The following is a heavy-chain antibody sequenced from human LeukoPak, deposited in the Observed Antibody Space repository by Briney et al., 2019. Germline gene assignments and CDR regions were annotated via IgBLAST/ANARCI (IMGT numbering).Heavy chain of an antibody. CDR2: ISWNSGSI. D-gene: IGHD1-1*01. J-gene: IGHJ3*01. V-gene: IGHV3-9*01. CDR1: GFTFDDYA. CDR3: ARGAFRQKFVHTGTGESALDV. Sequence: PGGSLRLSCAASGFTFDDYAMHWVRQAPGKGLEWVSGISWNSGSIGYADSVKGRFTISRDNAKNSLYLQMNSLRSEDTAVYFCARGAFRQKFVHTGTGESALDVWGQGAMVIVSS.